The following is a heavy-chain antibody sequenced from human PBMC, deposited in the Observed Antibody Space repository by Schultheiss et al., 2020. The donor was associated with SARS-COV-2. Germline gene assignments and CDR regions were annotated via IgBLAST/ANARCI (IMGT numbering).Heavy chain of an antibody. CDR2: ISYDGSNK. CDR1: GFTFSSYG. J-gene: IGHJ4*02. V-gene: IGHV3-30*18. D-gene: IGHD6-13*01. Sequence: GESLRLSCAASGFTFSSYGMHWVRQAPGKGLEWVAVISYDGSNKYYADSVKGRFTISRDNSKNTLYLQMNSLRAEDTAVYYCAKDREPGYSSSAFDYWGQGTLVTVSS. CDR3: AKDREPGYSSSAFDY.